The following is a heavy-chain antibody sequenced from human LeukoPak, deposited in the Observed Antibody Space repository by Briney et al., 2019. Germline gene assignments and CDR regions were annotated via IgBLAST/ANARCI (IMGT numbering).Heavy chain of an antibody. V-gene: IGHV3-30*02. D-gene: IGHD1-14*01. CDR2: IWHDGTNQ. Sequence: GGSLRLSCAASGFSFSNYGMHWVRQAPGKGLEWVAVIWHDGTNQHYVDSVKGRFTVSRDNSKNTLYLQMNSLRAEDTAVYYCAKGNTVYDYWGQGTLVTVSS. CDR3: AKGNTVYDY. J-gene: IGHJ4*02. CDR1: GFSFSNYG.